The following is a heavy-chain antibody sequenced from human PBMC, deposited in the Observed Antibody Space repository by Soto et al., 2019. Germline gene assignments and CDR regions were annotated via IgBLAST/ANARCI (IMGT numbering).Heavy chain of an antibody. D-gene: IGHD6-13*01. CDR2: IVPIYRTA. J-gene: IGHJ4*02. Sequence: QVQLVQSGAEVKKPGSSVKVSCKASGGTFSSYRINWVRQAPGQGLEWVGGIVPIYRTADYAQKFQGRVTITADESERTVYMEMRSMKSRDTAVYYCARDSGAKLSSSWGQGTLVTVSS. CDR3: ARDSGAKLSSS. V-gene: IGHV1-69*01. CDR1: GGTFSSYR.